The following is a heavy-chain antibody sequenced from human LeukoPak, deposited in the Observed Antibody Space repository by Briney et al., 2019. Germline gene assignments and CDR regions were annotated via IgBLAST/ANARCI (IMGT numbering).Heavy chain of an antibody. V-gene: IGHV3-9*01. D-gene: IGHD6-6*01. CDR1: GFTFDDYA. CDR2: ISWNSGSI. Sequence: GRSLRLSCAASGFTFDDYAMHWVRQAPGKRLEWVSGISWNSGSIGYADSVKGRFTISRDNAKNSLYLQMNGLRAEDTAVYYCARRGGSSSRRSPIDYWGQGTLVTVSS. J-gene: IGHJ4*02. CDR3: ARRGGSSSRRSPIDY.